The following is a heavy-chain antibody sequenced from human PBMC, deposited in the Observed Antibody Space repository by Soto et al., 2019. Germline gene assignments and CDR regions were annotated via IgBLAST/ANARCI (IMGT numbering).Heavy chain of an antibody. CDR2: ISGYNGDT. V-gene: IGHV1-18*01. J-gene: IGHJ6*02. CDR1: GYTFTRYG. CDR3: AKNGQPPYYYYGMDV. Sequence: ASVKVSCKASGYTFTRYGISWARQAPGQGLEWMGWISGYNGDTKYAQKFQGRVTMTVGTSTTTAYMELRSLTSDDRAVYYCAKNGQPPYYYYGMDVWGQGTTVTVSS. D-gene: IGHD2-8*01.